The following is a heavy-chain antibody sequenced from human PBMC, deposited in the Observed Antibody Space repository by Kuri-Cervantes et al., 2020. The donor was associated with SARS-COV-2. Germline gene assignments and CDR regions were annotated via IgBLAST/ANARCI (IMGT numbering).Heavy chain of an antibody. D-gene: IGHD6-13*01. CDR1: GGTFNSYA. CDR2: IIPIFGTE. CDR3: ARDLHSISWYPGNY. J-gene: IGHJ4*02. Sequence: SVKVSCKASGGTFNSYAISWVRQAPGQGLEWMGGIIPIFGTENYEQKFQGRVTMTRNTSISTAYMELSSLRSEDTAVYYCARDLHSISWYPGNYWGQGTLVTVSS. V-gene: IGHV1-69*05.